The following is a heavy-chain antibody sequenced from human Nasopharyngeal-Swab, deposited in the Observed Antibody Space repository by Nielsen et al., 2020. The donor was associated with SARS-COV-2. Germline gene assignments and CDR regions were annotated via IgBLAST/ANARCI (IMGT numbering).Heavy chain of an antibody. CDR1: GYTFTSYG. D-gene: IGHD2/OR15-2a*01. V-gene: IGHV1-18*04. CDR3: ARVESECPADY. Sequence: ASVKVSCKASGYTFTSYGISWVRQAPGQGLEWMGWISAYNGNTNYAQKLQGRVTMTTDTSASTAYMELRSLRSDDAAVYYCARVESECPADYWGQGTLVTVSS. CDR2: ISAYNGNT. J-gene: IGHJ4*02.